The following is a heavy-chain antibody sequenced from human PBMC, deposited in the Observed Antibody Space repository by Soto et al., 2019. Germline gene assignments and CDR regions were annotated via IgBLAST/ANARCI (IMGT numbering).Heavy chain of an antibody. CDR3: ARHKDTSSRYLLPDF. Sequence: QLQLQESGPGLVKPSETLSLTCTVSGGSITSRTYYWGWIRQPPGKGLEWIGSIYYSGNAYYNPSRKSRFAVSVDTSKNQFSMKVTSVTATDTAVYYCARHKDTSSRYLLPDFWGQGTLVTVSS. J-gene: IGHJ4*02. D-gene: IGHD6-13*01. V-gene: IGHV4-39*01. CDR1: GGSITSRTYY. CDR2: IYYSGNA.